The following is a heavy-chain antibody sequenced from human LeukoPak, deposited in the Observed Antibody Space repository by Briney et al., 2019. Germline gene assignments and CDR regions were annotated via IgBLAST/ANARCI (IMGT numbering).Heavy chain of an antibody. D-gene: IGHD6-13*01. CDR2: ISAYNGNT. Sequence: ASVKVSCKASGYTFTSYGISWVRQAPGQGLEWMGWISAYNGNTNSAQKLQGRVTMTTDTSTSTAYMELRSLGSDDTAVYYCARSLAAARSGWSRNYYFYYYMDVWGKGTTVTVSS. CDR1: GYTFTSYG. J-gene: IGHJ6*03. V-gene: IGHV1-18*01. CDR3: ARSLAAARSGWSRNYYFYYYMDV.